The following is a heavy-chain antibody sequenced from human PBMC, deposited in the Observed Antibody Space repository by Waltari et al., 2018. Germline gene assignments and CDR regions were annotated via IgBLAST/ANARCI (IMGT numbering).Heavy chain of an antibody. CDR2: IIPIFGTA. CDR3: ARGQKAAAGIYYYYYMDV. Sequence: QVQLVQSGAEVKKPGSSVKVSCKASGSTFSSYAISWVRQAPGQGLEWMGGIIPIFGTANYAQKFQGRVTITADKSTSTAYMELSSLRSEDTAVYYCARGQKAAAGIYYYYYMDVWGKGTTVTVSS. CDR1: GSTFSSYA. J-gene: IGHJ6*03. V-gene: IGHV1-69*14. D-gene: IGHD6-13*01.